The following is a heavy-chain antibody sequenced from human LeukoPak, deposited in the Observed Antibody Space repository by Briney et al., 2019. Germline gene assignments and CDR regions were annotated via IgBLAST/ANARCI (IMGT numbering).Heavy chain of an antibody. CDR2: IYYSGST. CDR3: ARDRPTDY. V-gene: IGHV4-39*07. Sequence: PSETLSLTCTVSGGSISSSSYYWGWIRQPPGKGLEWIGSIYYSGSTYYNPSLKSRVTISVDTSKNQFSLKLSSVTAADTAVYYCARDRPTDYWGQGTLVTVSS. CDR1: GGSISSSSYY. J-gene: IGHJ4*02.